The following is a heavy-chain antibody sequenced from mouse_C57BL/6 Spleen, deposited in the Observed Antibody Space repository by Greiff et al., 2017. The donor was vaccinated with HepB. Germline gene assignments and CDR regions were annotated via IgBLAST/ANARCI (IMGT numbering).Heavy chain of an antibody. D-gene: IGHD1-1*01. Sequence: EVQLLESGPGMVKPSQSLSLTCTVTGYSITSGYDWHWIRHFPGNKLEWMGYISYSGSTNYNPSLKSRISITHDTSKNHFFLKLNSVTTEDTATYYCARGPYYGSSYEGAMDYWGQGTSVTVSS. CDR1: GYSITSGYD. CDR2: ISYSGST. V-gene: IGHV3-1*01. J-gene: IGHJ4*01. CDR3: ARGPYYGSSYEGAMDY.